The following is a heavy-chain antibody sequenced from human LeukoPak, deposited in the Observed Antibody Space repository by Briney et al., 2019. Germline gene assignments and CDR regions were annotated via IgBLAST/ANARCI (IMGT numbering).Heavy chain of an antibody. D-gene: IGHD6-13*01. CDR1: GFTFSTYA. V-gene: IGHV3-11*05. J-gene: IGHJ4*02. CDR3: TREQRTRSSRTQESDY. Sequence: GGSLRLSCAASGFTFSTYAMSWVRQAPGKGLEWVSYISSSSSYTNYADSVKGRFTISRDNAENSLYLQMNSLRAEDTAVYYCTREQRTRSSRTQESDYWGQGTLVTVSS. CDR2: ISSSSSYT.